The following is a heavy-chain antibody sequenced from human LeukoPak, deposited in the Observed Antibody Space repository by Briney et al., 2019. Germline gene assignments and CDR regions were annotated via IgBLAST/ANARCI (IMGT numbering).Heavy chain of an antibody. CDR1: GGFFSGYY. J-gene: IGHJ3*02. CDR2: INHSGSN. V-gene: IGHV4-34*01. CDR3: ESAKRSPYYYDSSGYWGPPNAFDI. D-gene: IGHD3-22*01. Sequence: SEPLTLTCAVYGGFFSGYYWRWIRQPPGKGLVWIGEINHSGSNNYHPSLKSRVTISVDTSKNQCSLKLSSVTAEDTAVYYCESAKRSPYYYDSSGYWGPPNAFDIWGQGTIVTVSS.